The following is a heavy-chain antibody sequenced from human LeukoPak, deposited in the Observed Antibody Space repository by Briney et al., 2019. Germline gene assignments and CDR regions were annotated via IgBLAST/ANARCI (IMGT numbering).Heavy chain of an antibody. CDR2: INPNSGGT. Sequence: ASVKVSCTASGYTFTGYYMHWVRQAPGQGLEWMGWINPNSGGTNYAQKFQGRVTMTRDTSISTAYMELSRLRSDDTAVYYCARGSTQVVTAILNYYYYGMDVWGQGTTVTVSS. CDR1: GYTFTGYY. V-gene: IGHV1-2*02. CDR3: ARGSTQVVTAILNYYYYGMDV. D-gene: IGHD2-21*02. J-gene: IGHJ6*02.